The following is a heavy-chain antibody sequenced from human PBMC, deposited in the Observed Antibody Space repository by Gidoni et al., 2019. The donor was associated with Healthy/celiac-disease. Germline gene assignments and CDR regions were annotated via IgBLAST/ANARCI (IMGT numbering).Heavy chain of an antibody. J-gene: IGHJ5*02. V-gene: IGHV5-51*01. CDR1: GYSFTSYW. CDR2: IFPGGSDT. D-gene: IGHD3-3*01. Sequence: EVQLVQSGAEVKQPGVSLKISCKGSGYSFTSYWIGWVRQMPGKGLEWMGIIFPGGSDTRYSPSFQGQVTISADKSISTAYLQWSSLKASDTAMYYCARQRSSLGYYDFWSGYFPIDPWGQGTLVTVSS. CDR3: ARQRSSLGYYDFWSGYFPIDP.